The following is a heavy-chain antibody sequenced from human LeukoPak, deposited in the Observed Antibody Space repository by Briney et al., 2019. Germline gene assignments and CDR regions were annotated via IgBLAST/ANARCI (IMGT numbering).Heavy chain of an antibody. D-gene: IGHD3-22*01. CDR1: GFTFSSYA. Sequence: GSLRLSCAASGFTFSSYAMSWIRQAPGKGLEWVSAISGSGGSTYYADSVKGRFTISRDNSKNTLYLQINSLRAEDTAVYYCAKGPMTYPAWYFDYWGQGTLVTVSS. CDR3: AKGPMTYPAWYFDY. J-gene: IGHJ4*02. CDR2: ISGSGGST. V-gene: IGHV3-23*01.